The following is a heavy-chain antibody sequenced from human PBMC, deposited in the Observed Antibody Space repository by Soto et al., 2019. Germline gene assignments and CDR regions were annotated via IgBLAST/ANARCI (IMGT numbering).Heavy chain of an antibody. CDR2: INPNSGGT. J-gene: IGHJ4*02. D-gene: IGHD3-10*02. Sequence: AAVKVSCKASGYTFPGYYMHWVRQAPGQGLEWMGWINPNSGGTNYAQKFQGRVTMTRDTSISTAYMELSRLRSDDTAVYYCARSGGTMLPYDYWGQGTLVTVSS. V-gene: IGHV1-2*02. CDR1: GYTFPGYY. CDR3: ARSGGTMLPYDY.